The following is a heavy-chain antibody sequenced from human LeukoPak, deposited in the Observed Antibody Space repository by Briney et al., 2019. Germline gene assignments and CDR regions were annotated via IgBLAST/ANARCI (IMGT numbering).Heavy chain of an antibody. D-gene: IGHD3-10*01. Sequence: ASVKVSCKASGYTFTGYYMHWVRQAPGQGLEWMGWINPNSGGTNYAQKFQGRVTMTRDTSISTAYMELSRLRSDDTAVYYCARVLLWFGEFGRQFDYWGQGTLVTVSS. V-gene: IGHV1-2*02. CDR2: INPNSGGT. J-gene: IGHJ4*02. CDR3: ARVLLWFGEFGRQFDY. CDR1: GYTFTGYY.